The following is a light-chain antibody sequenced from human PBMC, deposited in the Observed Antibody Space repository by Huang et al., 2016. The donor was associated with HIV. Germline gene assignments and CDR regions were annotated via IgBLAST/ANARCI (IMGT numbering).Light chain of an antibody. V-gene: IGKV1-39*01. CDR1: QTISTY. J-gene: IGKJ4*01. CDR2: AAS. CDR3: QQSYSTLLT. Sequence: DIQMTQSPSSLSASVGDRVTITCRASQTISTYLNWYQQRPGKAPKLLIYAASSLQSGVPSRFSGSGSGTDFTLTISSLQPEDFATYYCQQSYSTLLTFGGGTKAAIK.